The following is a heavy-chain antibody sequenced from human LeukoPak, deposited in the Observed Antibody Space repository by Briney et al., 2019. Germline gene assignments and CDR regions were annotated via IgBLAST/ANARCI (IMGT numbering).Heavy chain of an antibody. CDR1: GFTFSSYG. J-gene: IGHJ4*02. D-gene: IGHD4-17*01. CDR2: ISSSGSTI. V-gene: IGHV3-48*03. Sequence: PGGSLRLSCAASGFTFSSYGMNWVRQAPGKGLEWVSYISSSGSTIYYADSVKGRFTISRDNAKNSLYLQMNSLRAEDTAVYYCARGGYTVTTYRVYWGQGTLVTVSS. CDR3: ARGGYTVTTYRVY.